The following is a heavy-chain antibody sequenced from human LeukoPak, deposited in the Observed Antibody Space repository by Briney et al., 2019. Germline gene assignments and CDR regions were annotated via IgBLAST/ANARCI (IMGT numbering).Heavy chain of an antibody. V-gene: IGHV3-49*04. D-gene: IGHD6-25*01. CDR2: IRSKAYGGTT. CDR1: GFTFGDYA. Sequence: GGSLRLSCTASGFTFGDYAMSWVRQAPGKGLEWVGFIRSKAYGGTTEYAASVKGRFTISRDDSKSIAYLQMNSLKTEDTAVYYCTRGSGYLRVHWGQGTLVTVSS. CDR3: TRGSGYLRVH. J-gene: IGHJ4*02.